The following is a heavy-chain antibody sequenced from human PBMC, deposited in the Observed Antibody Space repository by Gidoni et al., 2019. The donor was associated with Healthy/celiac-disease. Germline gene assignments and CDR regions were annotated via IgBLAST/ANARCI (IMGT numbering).Heavy chain of an antibody. CDR2: IWYDGSNK. D-gene: IGHD3-10*01. CDR1: GVTFSSYG. CDR3: ARDAAAPRGAFDI. J-gene: IGHJ3*02. V-gene: IGHV3-33*01. Sequence: QVQLVESGGGVVQPGRSLRLSCAASGVTFSSYGMHWVRQAPGKGLEWVAVIWYDGSNKYYADSVKSRFTISRDNSKNTLYLQMNSLRAEDTAVYYCARDAAAPRGAFDIWGQGTMVTVSS.